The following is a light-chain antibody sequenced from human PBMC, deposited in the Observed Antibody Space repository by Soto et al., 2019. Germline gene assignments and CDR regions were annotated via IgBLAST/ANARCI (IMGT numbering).Light chain of an antibody. Sequence: DIQMTQSPCSLSASVGDRVTITCRASQRISTYLIWYQQKLGKATKLLIYGTSSLQSGVPSRFSGSRAGTDFTLTISSLQPDDFATYYCQQSYSTPPGTFGQGTKVEIK. CDR3: QQSYSTPPGT. V-gene: IGKV1-39*01. CDR2: GTS. CDR1: QRISTY. J-gene: IGKJ1*01.